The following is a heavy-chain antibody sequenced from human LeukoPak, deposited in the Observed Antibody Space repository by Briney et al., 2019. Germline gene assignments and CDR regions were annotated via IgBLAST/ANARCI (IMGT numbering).Heavy chain of an antibody. Sequence: GGSLRLSCAASGFTFSSYAMHWVRQAPGKGLEWVAVISYDGSNKYYADSVKGRFTISRDNPKNTLYLQMNSLRAEDTAVYYCARDFIVVVPAALWGQGTLVTVSS. J-gene: IGHJ4*02. CDR1: GFTFSSYA. D-gene: IGHD2-2*01. V-gene: IGHV3-30-3*01. CDR2: ISYDGSNK. CDR3: ARDFIVVVPAAL.